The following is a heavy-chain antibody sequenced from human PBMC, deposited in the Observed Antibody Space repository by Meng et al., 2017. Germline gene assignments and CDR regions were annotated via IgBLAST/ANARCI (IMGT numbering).Heavy chain of an antibody. Sequence: SETLSLTCTVPGGSISSGSYYWSWIRQPAGKGLEWIGRIYTSGSTNYNPSLKSRVTISVDTSKNQFSLKLSSVTAADTAVYYCARSPSYVWFGESPKSNWFDPWGQGTLVTVSS. J-gene: IGHJ5*02. CDR1: GGSISSGSYY. CDR3: ARSPSYVWFGESPKSNWFDP. CDR2: IYTSGST. D-gene: IGHD3-10*01. V-gene: IGHV4-61*02.